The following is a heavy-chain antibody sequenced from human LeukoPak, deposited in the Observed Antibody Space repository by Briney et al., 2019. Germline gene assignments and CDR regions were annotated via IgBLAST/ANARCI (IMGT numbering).Heavy chain of an antibody. D-gene: IGHD3-3*01. CDR3: ARRSDFWSDSSENFDY. V-gene: IGHV4-59*08. CDR1: GGSITGYY. J-gene: IGHJ4*02. CDR2: MYYSGTT. Sequence: PSETLSLTCTVSGGSITGYYWSWIRQPPGKGLEWIGYMYYSGTTDYNPSPKSRVTILADTSNNQFSLKLRYATAADTAVYYCARRSDFWSDSSENFDYWGQGTLVTVSS.